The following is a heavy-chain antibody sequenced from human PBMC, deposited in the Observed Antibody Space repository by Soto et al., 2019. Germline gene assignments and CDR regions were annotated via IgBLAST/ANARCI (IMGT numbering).Heavy chain of an antibody. J-gene: IGHJ4*02. Sequence: EVQLLESGGGSVQPGGSLRLSCAASGFTFSSYAMSWDRQAPGKGLEWVSAISGSGGSTYYADSVKGRFTISRDNSKNTLYLQMNSLRAEDTAVYYCAKDLASIAAARDYWGQGTLVTVSS. CDR2: ISGSGGST. V-gene: IGHV3-23*01. D-gene: IGHD6-6*01. CDR3: AKDLASIAAARDY. CDR1: GFTFSSYA.